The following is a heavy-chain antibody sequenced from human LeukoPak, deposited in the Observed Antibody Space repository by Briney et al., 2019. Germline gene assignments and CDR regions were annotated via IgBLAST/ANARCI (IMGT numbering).Heavy chain of an antibody. CDR2: IKSNQDGGIT. V-gene: IGHV3-15*01. D-gene: IGHD2-8*02. Sequence: KPGGSLRLSCTISGYFFPNAWLNWVRQAPGRGLEWVGRIKSNQDGGITDYAAPVQDRFTISRDDSKNTMYLQMNNLKTEDTAVYYGTTDRKWCTYNWGQGTLVTVSS. CDR1: GYFFPNAW. J-gene: IGHJ4*02. CDR3: TTDRKWCTYN.